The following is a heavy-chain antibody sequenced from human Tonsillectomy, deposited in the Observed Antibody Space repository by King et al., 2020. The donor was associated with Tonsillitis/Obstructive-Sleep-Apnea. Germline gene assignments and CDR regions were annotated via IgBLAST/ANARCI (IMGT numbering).Heavy chain of an antibody. CDR2: ITGSGDST. Sequence: VQLVESGGGLVQPGGSLRLSCAASGFTFSSYAMSWVRQAPGKGLEWVSPITGSGDSTYYADSVKGRFTISRDNSKNTLYLQMNSLRAEDTAVYFCAKYQQLVSFDYWGQGTLVTVSS. D-gene: IGHD6-13*01. J-gene: IGHJ4*02. CDR3: AKYQQLVSFDY. CDR1: GFTFSSYA. V-gene: IGHV3-23*04.